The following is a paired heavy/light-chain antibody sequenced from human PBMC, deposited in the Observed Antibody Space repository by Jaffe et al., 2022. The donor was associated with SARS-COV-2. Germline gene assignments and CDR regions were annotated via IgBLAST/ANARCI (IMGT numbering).Heavy chain of an antibody. CDR3: ARLVSGWYWGGPNVGAFDI. CDR2: IYYSGST. CDR1: GGSISSSSYY. J-gene: IGHJ3*02. V-gene: IGHV4-39*01. Sequence: QLQLQESGPGLVKPSETLSLTCTVSGGSISSSSYYWGWIRQPPGKGLEWIGSIYYSGSTYYNPSLKSRVTISVDTSKNQFSLKLSSVTAADTAVYYCARLVSGWYWGGPNVGAFDIWGQGTMVTVSS. D-gene: IGHD6-19*01.
Light chain of an antibody. J-gene: IGLJ2*01. V-gene: IGLV3-25*03. Sequence: SYELTQPPSVSVSPGQTARITCSGDALPKQYAYWYQQKPGQAPVLVIYKDSERPSGIPERFSGSSSGTTVTLTISGVQAEDEADYYCQSADSSGTYTFGGGTKLTVL. CDR3: QSADSSGTYT. CDR2: KDS. CDR1: ALPKQY.